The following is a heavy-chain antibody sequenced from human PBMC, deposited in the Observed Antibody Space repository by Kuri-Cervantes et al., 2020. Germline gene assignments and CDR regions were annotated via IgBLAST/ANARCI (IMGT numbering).Heavy chain of an antibody. CDR1: GFTFSSYS. Sequence: GESLKISCAASGFTFSSYSMNWVRQAPGKGLEWVSSISSSSSYIYYADSVKGRFTISRDNAKNSLYLQMNSLRAEDTAVYYCARDSAPYYDFWSGYYKGDYGMDVWGQGTTVTVSS. V-gene: IGHV3-21*01. CDR2: ISSSSSYI. D-gene: IGHD3-3*01. CDR3: ARDSAPYYDFWSGYYKGDYGMDV. J-gene: IGHJ6*02.